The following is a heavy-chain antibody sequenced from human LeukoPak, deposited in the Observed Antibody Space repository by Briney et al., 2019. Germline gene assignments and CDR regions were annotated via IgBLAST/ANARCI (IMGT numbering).Heavy chain of an antibody. V-gene: IGHV4-38-2*02. Sequence: SETLSLTCTVSGYSISSGYYWGWIRQPPGKGLEWIGEINHSGSTNYNPSLKSRVTISVDTSKNQFSLKLSSVTAADTAVYYCARGGGYDSPHTMDVWGKGTTVTVSS. CDR1: GYSISSGYY. D-gene: IGHD3-16*01. CDR2: INHSGST. J-gene: IGHJ6*03. CDR3: ARGGGYDSPHTMDV.